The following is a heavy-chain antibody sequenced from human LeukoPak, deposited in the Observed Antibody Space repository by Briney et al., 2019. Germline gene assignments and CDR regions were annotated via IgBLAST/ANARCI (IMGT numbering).Heavy chain of an antibody. CDR2: INPNSGGA. CDR3: ARDFPQQWLAGLDY. J-gene: IGHJ4*02. CDR1: GYTFTGYY. V-gene: IGHV1-2*02. Sequence: ASVKVSCKASGYTFTGYYMHWVRQAPGQGLEWMGWINPNSGGANYAQKFQGRVTMTRDTSISTAYMELSRLRSDDTAVYYCARDFPQQWLAGLDYWGQGTLVTVSS. D-gene: IGHD6-19*01.